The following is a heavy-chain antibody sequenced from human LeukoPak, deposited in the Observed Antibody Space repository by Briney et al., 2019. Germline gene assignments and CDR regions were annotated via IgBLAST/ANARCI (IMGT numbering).Heavy chain of an antibody. J-gene: IGHJ4*02. V-gene: IGHV3-30*04. CDR2: ISYDGSNK. CDR1: GFTFSSYA. CDR3: ARSGYSSSFDY. D-gene: IGHD6-13*01. Sequence: GRSLKLSCAASGFTFSSYAMRWVRQAPGKGLEWVAVISYDGSNKYYADSVKGRFTISRDNSKNTLYLQMNSLRAEDTAVYYCARSGYSSSFDYWGQGTLVTVSS.